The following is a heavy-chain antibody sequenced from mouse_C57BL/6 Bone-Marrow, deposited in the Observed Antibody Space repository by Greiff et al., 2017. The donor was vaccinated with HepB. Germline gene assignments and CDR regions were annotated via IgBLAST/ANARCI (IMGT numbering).Heavy chain of an antibody. Sequence: EVQVVESGGGLVKPGGSLKLSCAASGFTFSSYAMSWVRQTPEKRLEWVATISDGGSYTYYPDNVKGRFTISRDNAKNNLYLQMSHLKSEDTAMYYCARDPYYYGSSYNWYFDVWGTGTTVTVSS. J-gene: IGHJ1*03. CDR2: ISDGGSYT. V-gene: IGHV5-4*01. CDR1: GFTFSSYA. CDR3: ARDPYYYGSSYNWYFDV. D-gene: IGHD1-1*01.